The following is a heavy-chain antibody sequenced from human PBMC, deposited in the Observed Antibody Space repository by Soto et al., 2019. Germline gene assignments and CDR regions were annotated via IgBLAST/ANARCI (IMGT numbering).Heavy chain of an antibody. V-gene: IGHV5-51*01. D-gene: IGHD1-7*01. CDR1: GYSFTSYW. CDR3: ARAINWNCGSSWFDP. Sequence: PGESLKISCKGSGYSFTSYWIGWVRQMPGKGLEWMGIIYPGDSDTRYSPSFQGQVTISADKSISTAYLQWSSLKASDTAMYYCARAINWNCGSSWFDPWGQGTLVTAPQ. CDR2: IYPGDSDT. J-gene: IGHJ5*02.